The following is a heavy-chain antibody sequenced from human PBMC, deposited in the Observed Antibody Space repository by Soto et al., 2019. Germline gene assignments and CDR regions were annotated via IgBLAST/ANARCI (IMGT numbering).Heavy chain of an antibody. V-gene: IGHV3-74*01. CDR3: ASGFGHGGNRAY. CDR1: GFTFSSYW. J-gene: IGHJ4*02. CDR2: INSDGSST. Sequence: QLVESGGGLVQPGGSLRLSCAASGFTFSSYWMHWVRQAPGKGLVWVSRINSDGSSTSYADPVKGRFTISRDNAKNTLYLQMNSLGAEDTAVYYCASGFGHGGNRAYWGQGTLVTVSS. D-gene: IGHD2-15*01.